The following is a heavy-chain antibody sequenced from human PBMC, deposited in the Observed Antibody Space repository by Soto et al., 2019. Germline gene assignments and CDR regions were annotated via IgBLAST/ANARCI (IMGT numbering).Heavy chain of an antibody. D-gene: IGHD2-21*02. V-gene: IGHV1-69*01. J-gene: IGHJ4*02. CDR2: IIPIFGTT. CDR1: GGTFSNYP. CDR3: ARGLYCGGGCYSHFDY. Sequence: VQLVQSGAEVKKPGSSVKVSCKASGGTFSNYPFIWVRQAPGQGLDWMGGIIPIFGTTDYGQRFQGRVTSTADESTNTAYMELSSLRSDDTSVYYCARGLYCGGGCYSHFDYWCQGTLVTVSS.